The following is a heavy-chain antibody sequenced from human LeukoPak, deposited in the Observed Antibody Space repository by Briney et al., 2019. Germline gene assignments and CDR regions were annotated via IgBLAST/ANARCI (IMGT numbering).Heavy chain of an antibody. CDR2: IYYSGST. V-gene: IGHV4-61*01. J-gene: IGHJ6*02. Sequence: SETLSLTCTVSGGSVSSGSYYWSWVRQPPGKGLEWIGYIYYSGSTNYNPSLKSRVTISLDTSKNQFSLRLTSVTAADTAVYYCARDCGYSTTPRYAMDVWGRGTTVTVSS. D-gene: IGHD5-18*01. CDR3: ARDCGYSTTPRYAMDV. CDR1: GGSVSSGSYY.